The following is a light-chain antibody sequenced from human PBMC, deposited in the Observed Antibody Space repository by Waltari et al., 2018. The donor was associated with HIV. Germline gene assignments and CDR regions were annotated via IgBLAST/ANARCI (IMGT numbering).Light chain of an antibody. CDR3: AAWDDRLDGQGV. CDR1: RSNIGTTT. V-gene: IGLV1-44*01. CDR2: NDN. Sequence: QSVLTQPPSASGTPGQSVTISCSGTRSNIGTTTVNWYQIIPGTAPKLLIYNDNQRPSGVPDRFSGSRSGTSASLAISGLQSEDEADYYCAAWDDRLDGQGVFGGGTTLTVL. J-gene: IGLJ3*02.